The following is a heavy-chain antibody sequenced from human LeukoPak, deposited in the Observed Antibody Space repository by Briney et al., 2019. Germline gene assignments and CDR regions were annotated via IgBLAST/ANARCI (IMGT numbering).Heavy chain of an antibody. V-gene: IGHV3-23*01. D-gene: IGHD2-15*01. CDR3: AKESGYCSGGSCYDVIGYFQH. Sequence: PGGSLRLSCAASGFTFSSYAISWVRQAPGKGLEWVSAISGSGGSTYYADSVKGRFTISRDNSKNTLYLQMNSLRAEDTAVYYCAKESGYCSGGSCYDVIGYFQHWGQGNLVTVSS. J-gene: IGHJ1*01. CDR2: ISGSGGST. CDR1: GFTFSSYA.